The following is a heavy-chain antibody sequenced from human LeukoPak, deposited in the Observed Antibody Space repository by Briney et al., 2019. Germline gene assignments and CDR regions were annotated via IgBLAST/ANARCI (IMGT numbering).Heavy chain of an antibody. J-gene: IGHJ4*02. Sequence: GGSLRLSCAASGFTFSNAWMNWVRQAPGKGLEWVAVIWYDGSNKYYADSVKGRFTISRDNSKNTLYLQMNSLRVEDTAVYYCARGEGGYYYRLGDWGQGTLVTVSS. V-gene: IGHV3-33*08. CDR1: GFTFSNAW. D-gene: IGHD3-22*01. CDR2: IWYDGSNK. CDR3: ARGEGGYYYRLGD.